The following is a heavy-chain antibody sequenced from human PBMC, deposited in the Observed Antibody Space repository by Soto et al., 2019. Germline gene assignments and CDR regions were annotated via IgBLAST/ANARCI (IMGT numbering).Heavy chain of an antibody. Sequence: QVQLVESGGGVVQPGASLRLSCEFSGLTFNTSGMHWVRQAPGKGLEWLAVISYDGATQYYGDTVKGRFTISRDNSKNTLFLHMGRLRAEDTAMYYCATKARVTNYLYYGMDVWGLGTTVTVSS. CDR3: ATKARVTNYLYYGMDV. D-gene: IGHD2-21*02. V-gene: IGHV3-30*03. CDR1: GLTFNTSG. J-gene: IGHJ6*02. CDR2: ISYDGATQ.